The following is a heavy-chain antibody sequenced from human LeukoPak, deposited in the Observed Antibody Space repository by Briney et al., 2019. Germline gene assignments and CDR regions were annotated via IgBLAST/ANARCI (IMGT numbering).Heavy chain of an antibody. V-gene: IGHV1-69*13. CDR3: ARYHGSGYIDY. CDR1: GGTFSSYA. J-gene: IGHJ4*02. CDR2: IIPIFGTA. D-gene: IGHD2-15*01. Sequence: ASVKVSCKASGGTFSSYAISWVRQAPGQGLEWMGGIIPIFGTANYAQKFQGRVTITADESTSTAYMELSSLRSEDTSVYYCARYHGSGYIDYWGQGTLVTVSS.